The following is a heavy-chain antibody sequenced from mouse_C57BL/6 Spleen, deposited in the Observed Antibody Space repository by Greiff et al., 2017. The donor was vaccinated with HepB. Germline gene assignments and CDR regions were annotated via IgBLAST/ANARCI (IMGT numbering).Heavy chain of an antibody. CDR2: IDPSDSET. D-gene: IGHD2-4*01. V-gene: IGHV1-52*01. J-gene: IGHJ3*01. Sequence: QVQLQQPGAELVRPGSSVKLSCKASGYTFTSYWMHWVKQRPIQGLEWIGNIDPSDSETHYNQKFKDKATLTVDKSSSTAYMQLSSLTSEDSAVYYCAREDYDYGFADWGQGTLVTVSA. CDR1: GYTFTSYW. CDR3: AREDYDYGFAD.